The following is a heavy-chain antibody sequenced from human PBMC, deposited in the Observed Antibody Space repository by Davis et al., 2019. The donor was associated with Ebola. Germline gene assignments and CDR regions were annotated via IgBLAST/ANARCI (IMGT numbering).Heavy chain of an antibody. CDR3: ARKGYYYGSGSYRY. J-gene: IGHJ4*02. V-gene: IGHV4-34*01. CDR2: INDSGST. D-gene: IGHD3-10*01. CDR1: GGSFSGYY. Sequence: MPSETLSLTCAVYGGSFSGYYWSWIRQTPEKGLEWIGEINDSGSTNYNPSLKSRVTISVDTSKNQFSLKLSSVTAADTAVYYCARKGYYYGSGSYRYWGQGTLVTVSS.